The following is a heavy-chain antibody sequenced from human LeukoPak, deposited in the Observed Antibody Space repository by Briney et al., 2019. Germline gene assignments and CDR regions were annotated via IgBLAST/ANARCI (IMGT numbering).Heavy chain of an antibody. J-gene: IGHJ5*02. CDR3: ARIANCSGGGCLGFDP. V-gene: IGHV4-59*01. Sequence: PSGTLSLTCTVSGGSISSYYWSWIRQPPGKGLEWRGYIYYSGSTNYNPSLKSRVTISVDTSKNQFSLKLTSVTAADTAVYYCARIANCSGGGCLGFDPWGQGTLVTVSS. CDR2: IYYSGST. D-gene: IGHD2-15*01. CDR1: GGSISSYY.